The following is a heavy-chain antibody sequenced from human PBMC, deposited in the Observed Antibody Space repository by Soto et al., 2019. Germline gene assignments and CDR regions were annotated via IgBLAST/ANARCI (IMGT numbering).Heavy chain of an antibody. CDR3: ANRKAAIGGDSPRYWYFDL. CDR2: ISGSGGST. Sequence: GGSLRLSCAASGFTFSSYAMSWVRQAPGKGLEWVSAISGSGGSTYYADSVKGRFTISRDNSKNTLYLQMNSLRAEDTAVYYCANRKAAIGGDSPRYWYFDLWGRGTLVTVSS. CDR1: GFTFSSYA. D-gene: IGHD2-21*01. V-gene: IGHV3-23*01. J-gene: IGHJ2*01.